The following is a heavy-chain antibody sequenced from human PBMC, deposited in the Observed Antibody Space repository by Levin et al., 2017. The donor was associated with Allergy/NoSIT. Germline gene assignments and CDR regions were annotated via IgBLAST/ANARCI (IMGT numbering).Heavy chain of an antibody. V-gene: IGHV3-23*01. CDR1: GFTFSSYA. D-gene: IGHD3-16*02. CDR2: ISGSGGST. CDR3: AKDPRLGELSLPAFDY. J-gene: IGHJ4*02. Sequence: GGSLRLSCAASGFTFSSYAMSWVRQAPGKGLEWVSAISGSGGSTYYADSVKGRFTISRDNSKNTLYLQMNSLRAEDTAVYYCAKDPRLGELSLPAFDYWGQGTLVTVSS.